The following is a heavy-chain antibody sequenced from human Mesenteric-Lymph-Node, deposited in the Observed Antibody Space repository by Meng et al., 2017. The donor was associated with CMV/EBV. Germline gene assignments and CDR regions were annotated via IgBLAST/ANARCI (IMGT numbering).Heavy chain of an antibody. Sequence: ASVKVSCRASGYPFTGYYMQWVRQAPGQGLEWMGWNSPNSGGTNYPQKFQGRVTVTRDTSISTAYMELSSLRSDDTAVYYCARGNPMRSFDSWGQGTLVTVSS. V-gene: IGHV1-2*02. CDR3: ARGNPMRSFDS. CDR1: GYPFTGYY. CDR2: NSPNSGGT. J-gene: IGHJ4*02.